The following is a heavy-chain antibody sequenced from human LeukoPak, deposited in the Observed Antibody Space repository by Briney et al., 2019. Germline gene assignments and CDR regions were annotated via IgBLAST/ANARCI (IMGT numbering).Heavy chain of an antibody. D-gene: IGHD3-10*01. J-gene: IGHJ6*04. CDR3: AGDRLGFRVDV. V-gene: IGHV4-4*07. Sequence: SETLSLFCTVSGGSLNTYYWSWIRQPAGKGAEWIGRINTNGNTNYNPSLKSRVTMSVDTSKNHFSLNLSSVTAADTAVYDCAGDRLGFRVDVWGKGTTVTVSS. CDR1: GGSLNTYY. CDR2: INTNGNT.